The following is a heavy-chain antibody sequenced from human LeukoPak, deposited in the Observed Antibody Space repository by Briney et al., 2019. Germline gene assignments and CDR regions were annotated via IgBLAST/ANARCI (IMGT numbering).Heavy chain of an antibody. CDR1: GGSISSSSAY. D-gene: IGHD3-16*02. CDR3: ARVRYDYAWGSYRPPFDY. CDR2: IYYSKNT. J-gene: IGHJ4*02. V-gene: IGHV4-39*07. Sequence: SETLSLTCTVSGGSISSSSAYWGWIRQPPGKGLEWIGSIYYSKNTYYNPSLKSRVTISVDTSKNQFSLKLSSVTAADTAVYYCARVRYDYAWGSYRPPFDYWGQGTLVTVSS.